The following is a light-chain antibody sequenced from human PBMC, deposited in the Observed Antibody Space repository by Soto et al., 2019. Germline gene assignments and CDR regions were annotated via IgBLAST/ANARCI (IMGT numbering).Light chain of an antibody. CDR1: ESINGW. J-gene: IGKJ4*01. V-gene: IGKV1-5*01. Sequence: DIQMTQSPSTLSVSVGDRVTITCRASESINGWLAWYQQKPGRAPRILIYDASNLEPGVPSRLSGSGSGAEYTLTISSLQPEDFATYYCQHYSSYPLTFGGGTKVE. CDR3: QHYSSYPLT. CDR2: DAS.